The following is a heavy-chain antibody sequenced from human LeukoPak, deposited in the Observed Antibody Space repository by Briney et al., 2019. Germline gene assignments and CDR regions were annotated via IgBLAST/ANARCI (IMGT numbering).Heavy chain of an antibody. CDR3: ARDGYSYGYGIDY. Sequence: ETLSLTCTVSGGSVSSGSYYWSWIRQPPGKGLEWIGYIYYSGSTNYNPSLKSRVTISVDTSKNQFSLKLSSVTAADTAVYYCARDGYSYGYGIDYWGQGTLVTVSS. D-gene: IGHD5-18*01. CDR1: GGSVSSGSYY. J-gene: IGHJ4*02. CDR2: IYYSGST. V-gene: IGHV4-61*01.